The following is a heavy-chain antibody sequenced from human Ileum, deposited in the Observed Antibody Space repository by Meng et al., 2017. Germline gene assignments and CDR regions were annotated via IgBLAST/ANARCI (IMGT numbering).Heavy chain of an antibody. V-gene: IGHV4-61*08. CDR3: ARDHWGSLDY. D-gene: IGHD7-27*01. Sequence: QVQLQGAGPGLVRPSENLSLICTVSGGSVSTSDYLWGWIRQPPGKGLEWIRYAGTNYNPSLKSRVTISVDTSKRQFSLKLTSVTAADTAVYYCARDHWGSLDYWGQGTLVTVSS. CDR1: GGSVSTSDYL. J-gene: IGHJ4*02. CDR2: AGT.